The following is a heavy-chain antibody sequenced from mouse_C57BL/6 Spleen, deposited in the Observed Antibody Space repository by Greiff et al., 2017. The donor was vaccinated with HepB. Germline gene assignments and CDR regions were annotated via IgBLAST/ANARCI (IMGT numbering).Heavy chain of an antibody. J-gene: IGHJ4*01. CDR1: GYSITSGYY. D-gene: IGHD1-1*01. CDR2: ISYDGSN. CDR3: AREDTTVVAPYAMDY. V-gene: IGHV3-6*01. Sequence: EVKLQESGPGLVKPSQSLSLTCSVTGYSITSGYYWNWIRQFPGNKLEWMGYISYDGSNNYNPSLKNRISITRDTSKNQFFLKLNSVTTEDTATYYCAREDTTVVAPYAMDYWGQGTSVTVSS.